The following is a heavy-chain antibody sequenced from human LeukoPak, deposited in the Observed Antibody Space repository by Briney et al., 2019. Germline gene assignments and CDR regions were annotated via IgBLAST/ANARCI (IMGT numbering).Heavy chain of an antibody. V-gene: IGHV1-46*03. D-gene: IGHD3-3*01. CDR1: GYTFTSYY. Sequence: ASVKVSCKASGYTFTSYYMHWVRQAPGQGLEWMGIINPSGGSTSYAQKFQGRVTMTRDTSTSTVYMELSSLRSEDTAVYYCARDPYSDTYYDFWSGYTNNWFDPWGQGTLVTVSS. J-gene: IGHJ5*02. CDR2: INPSGGST. CDR3: ARDPYSDTYYDFWSGYTNNWFDP.